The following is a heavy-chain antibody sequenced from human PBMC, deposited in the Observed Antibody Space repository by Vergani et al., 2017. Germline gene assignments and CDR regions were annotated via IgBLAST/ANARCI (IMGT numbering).Heavy chain of an antibody. CDR2: ISAYNGNT. Sequence: QVQLVQSGAEVKKPGASVKVSCKASGYTFTSYGISWVRQAPGQGLEWMGWISAYNGNTNYAQKLQGRVTMTRNTSISTAYMELSSLRSEDTAVYYCARRVYCSGGSCPLRGQYFQHWGQGTLVTVSS. CDR3: ARRVYCSGGSCPLRGQYFQH. J-gene: IGHJ1*01. V-gene: IGHV1-18*01. D-gene: IGHD2-15*01. CDR1: GYTFTSYG.